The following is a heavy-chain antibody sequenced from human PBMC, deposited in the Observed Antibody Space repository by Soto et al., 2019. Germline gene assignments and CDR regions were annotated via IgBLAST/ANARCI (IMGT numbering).Heavy chain of an antibody. CDR3: ARQSSGWYWYFDY. CDR2: IYYTGST. D-gene: IGHD6-19*01. Sequence: SETLSLTCTVSGGSISGYYWSWIRQPPGKRLEWIGYIYYTGSTNYNPSLRSRVTISIDTSKNQFSLQLSSVTAADTAVYYCARQSSGWYWYFDYWGQGTLVTVSS. V-gene: IGHV4-59*08. CDR1: GGSISGYY. J-gene: IGHJ4*02.